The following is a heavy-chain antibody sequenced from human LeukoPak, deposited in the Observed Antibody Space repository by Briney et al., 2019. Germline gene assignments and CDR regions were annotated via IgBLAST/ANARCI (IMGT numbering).Heavy chain of an antibody. D-gene: IGHD1-26*01. Sequence: SETLSLTCAVSGGSINSSNWWSWVRQPPGKGLEWIGEIYHSGSTKYNPSLKSRVTISVDKSKNQFSLKLSSVTAADTAVYYCAREVGRGLFDYWGQGTLVTVSS. CDR2: IYHSGST. V-gene: IGHV4-4*02. CDR3: AREVGRGLFDY. CDR1: GGSINSSNW. J-gene: IGHJ4*02.